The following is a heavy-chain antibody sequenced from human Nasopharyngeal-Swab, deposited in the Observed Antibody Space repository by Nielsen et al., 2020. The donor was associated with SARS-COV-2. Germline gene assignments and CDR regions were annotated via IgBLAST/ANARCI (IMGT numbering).Heavy chain of an antibody. CDR2: RSYDGSNK. Sequence: SLEISCEASGFSFSSYGMHWLRQAPGPGLEWVTVRSYDGSNKYYADSVKGRFTISRDNSKNTLYLLMSSLRAEDTAVYYCAKDYYDTLAGYYGPDFWGQGTLVTVSS. D-gene: IGHD3-9*01. J-gene: IGHJ4*02. CDR1: GFSFSSYG. V-gene: IGHV3-30*18. CDR3: AKDYYDTLAGYYGPDF.